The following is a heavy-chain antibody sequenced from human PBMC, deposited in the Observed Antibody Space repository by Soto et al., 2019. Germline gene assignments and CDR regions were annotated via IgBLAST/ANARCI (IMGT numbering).Heavy chain of an antibody. D-gene: IGHD2-15*01. J-gene: IGHJ4*02. Sequence: SETLSLTCAVYGGSFSGYYWSWIRQPPGKGLEWIGEINHSGSTNYNPPLKSRVTISVDTSKNQFSLKLSSVTAADTAVYYCASGYCSGGSCSNFDYWGQGTLVTVSS. V-gene: IGHV4-34*01. CDR3: ASGYCSGGSCSNFDY. CDR1: GGSFSGYY. CDR2: INHSGST.